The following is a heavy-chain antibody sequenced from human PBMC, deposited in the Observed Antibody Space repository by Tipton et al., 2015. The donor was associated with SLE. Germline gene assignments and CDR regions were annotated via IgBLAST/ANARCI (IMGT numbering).Heavy chain of an antibody. D-gene: IGHD6-6*01. V-gene: IGHV4-34*01. Sequence: LRLSCTVYGGSFSGYYWSWIRQPPGKGLEWIGEINHSGSTNYNPSLKSRVTISVDTSKNQFSLKLSSVTAADTAVYYCARGWAYSSSPFYFDYWGQGTLVTVSS. CDR2: INHSGST. CDR1: GGSFSGYY. J-gene: IGHJ4*02. CDR3: ARGWAYSSSPFYFDY.